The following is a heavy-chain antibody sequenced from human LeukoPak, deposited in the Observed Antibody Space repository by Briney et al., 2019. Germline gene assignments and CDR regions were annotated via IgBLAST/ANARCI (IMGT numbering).Heavy chain of an antibody. D-gene: IGHD3-22*01. CDR1: GGTFSSYA. V-gene: IGHV1-69*13. Sequence: SVKVSCKASGGTFSSYAISWVRQAPGQGLEWMGGIIPIFGTANYAQKFQGRVTITADESTSTAYMELSSLRSDDTAVYYCAREYYYDAPHDYWGQGTLVTVSS. J-gene: IGHJ4*02. CDR2: IIPIFGTA. CDR3: AREYYYDAPHDY.